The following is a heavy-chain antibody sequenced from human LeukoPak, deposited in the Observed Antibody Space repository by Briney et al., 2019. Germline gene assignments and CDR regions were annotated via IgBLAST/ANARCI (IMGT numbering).Heavy chain of an antibody. J-gene: IGHJ3*02. Sequence: SETLSLTCTVSGGSISSYYWSWIRQPPGKGLGWIAYIYYSGSTNYNPSLKSRVTISIDTSKNQFSLKLNSVTAADTAVYYCARGLIRQSAFDTWGQGTMVTVSS. CDR3: ARGLIRQSAFDT. CDR1: GGSISSYY. D-gene: IGHD2-8*01. V-gene: IGHV4-59*01. CDR2: IYYSGST.